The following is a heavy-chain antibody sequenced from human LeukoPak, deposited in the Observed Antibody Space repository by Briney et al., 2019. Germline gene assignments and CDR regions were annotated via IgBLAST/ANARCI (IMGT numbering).Heavy chain of an antibody. CDR3: ARDQFYSSGWYYFDY. J-gene: IGHJ4*02. CDR2: IYSGGST. V-gene: IGHV3-53*01. CDR1: RFTVSSNY. D-gene: IGHD6-19*01. Sequence: GGSLRLSCAASRFTVSSNYMSWVRQAPGKGLEWVSVIYSGGSTYYADSVKGRFTISRDNSKNTLYLQMNSLRAEDTAVYYCARDQFYSSGWYYFDYWGQGTLVTVFS.